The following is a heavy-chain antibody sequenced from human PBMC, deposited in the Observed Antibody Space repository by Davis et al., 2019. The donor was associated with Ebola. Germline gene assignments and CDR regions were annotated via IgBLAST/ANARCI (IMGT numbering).Heavy chain of an antibody. Sequence: PGGPLRLSCAASGFTFSSYAMNWVRQAPGKGLEWVSYISGSATSTFYADSVKGRFTISRDNARDSLYLQMDSLRVEDTAIYYCARDAFSLSRYDTEDHWGQGTLVTVSS. CDR2: ISGSATST. D-gene: IGHD3-9*01. CDR3: ARDAFSLSRYDTEDH. V-gene: IGHV3-48*04. J-gene: IGHJ4*02. CDR1: GFTFSSYA.